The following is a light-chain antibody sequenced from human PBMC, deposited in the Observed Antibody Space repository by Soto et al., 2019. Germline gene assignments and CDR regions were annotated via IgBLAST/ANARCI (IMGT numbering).Light chain of an antibody. V-gene: IGKV1-39*01. CDR2: AAS. J-gene: IGKJ4*01. Sequence: DIQMTQSPSSLSASVGDRVTITCRASQAISNYLNWYQQRPGQAPKVLICAASSLQSGVPSRFSGSGSGTDFTLTISKLQPEDFATYYCQQSSTTPLTFGGGTKVEIK. CDR1: QAISNY. CDR3: QQSSTTPLT.